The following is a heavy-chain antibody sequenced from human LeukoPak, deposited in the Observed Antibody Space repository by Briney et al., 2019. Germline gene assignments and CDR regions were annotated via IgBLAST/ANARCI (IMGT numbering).Heavy chain of an antibody. Sequence: ASVKLSCKASGYNFSSYYIQWVRQDPGQGLEWMGLLNPSRGTTAYAPKFQGRVTMTRDTSSNTVYMELRGLRSDYTAIYYCARDATRGIGGSYDLDFWGQGSLVTVSS. J-gene: IGHJ4*02. CDR1: GYNFSSYY. CDR2: LNPSRGTT. CDR3: ARDATRGIGGSYDLDF. D-gene: IGHD3-16*01. V-gene: IGHV1-46*01.